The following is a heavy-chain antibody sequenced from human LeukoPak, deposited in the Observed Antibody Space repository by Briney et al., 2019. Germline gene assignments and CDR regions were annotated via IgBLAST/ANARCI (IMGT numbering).Heavy chain of an antibody. CDR3: ARLDSSSWYVGLGY. J-gene: IGHJ4*02. Sequence: SETLSLTCTVSGGSISSYYRSWIRQPPGKGLEWIGYIYYSGSTNYNPSLKSRVTISVDTSKNQFSLKLSSVTAADTAVYYCARLDSSSWYVGLGYWGQGTLVTVSS. V-gene: IGHV4-59*08. CDR1: GGSISSYY. CDR2: IYYSGST. D-gene: IGHD6-13*01.